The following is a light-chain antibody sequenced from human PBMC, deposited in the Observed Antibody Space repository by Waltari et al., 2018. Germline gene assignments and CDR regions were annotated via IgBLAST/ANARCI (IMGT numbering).Light chain of an antibody. CDR1: QSVLYSSNNKNF. CDR2: WAS. V-gene: IGKV4-1*01. CDR3: QQYYTILRT. Sequence: DIVMTQSPDSLAVSLGERATIHCKSSQSVLYSSNNKNFLAWYQQKPRQSPRLLIYWASTRESGVPDRFSGSGSGTNFPLTINSLQAEDVAVYYCQQYYTILRTFGQGTKVEIK. J-gene: IGKJ1*01.